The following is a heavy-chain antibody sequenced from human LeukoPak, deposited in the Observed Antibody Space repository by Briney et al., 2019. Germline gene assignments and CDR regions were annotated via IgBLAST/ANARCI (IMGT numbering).Heavy chain of an antibody. CDR1: GDSVSSNSAA. CDR3: AREIRIAVAGSDAFDI. Sequence: SQTLSLTCAISGDSVSSNSAAWNWIRQSPSRGLEWLGRTYYRSKWYNDYAVSVKSRITINPDTSKNQFSLQLNSVTPEDTAVYYCAREIRIAVAGSDAFDIWGQGTMVTVSS. D-gene: IGHD6-19*01. CDR2: TYYRSKWYN. V-gene: IGHV6-1*01. J-gene: IGHJ3*02.